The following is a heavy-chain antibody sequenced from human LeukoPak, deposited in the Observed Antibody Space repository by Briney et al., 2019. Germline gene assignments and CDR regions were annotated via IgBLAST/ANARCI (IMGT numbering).Heavy chain of an antibody. Sequence: ASVKVSCKASGYTFTGYYMHWVRQAPGQGREGMGWINPNSGGTNYAQKFQGRVTITRDTSISTAYMELTRLRSDDTAVHYCARDRCSSTSCYPGYWGQGTLVTVSS. CDR1: GYTFTGYY. CDR2: INPNSGGT. CDR3: ARDRCSSTSCYPGY. V-gene: IGHV1-2*02. D-gene: IGHD2-2*01. J-gene: IGHJ4*02.